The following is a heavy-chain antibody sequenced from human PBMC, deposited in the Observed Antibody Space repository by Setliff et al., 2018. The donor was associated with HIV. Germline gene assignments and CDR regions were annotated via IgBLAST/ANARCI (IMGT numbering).Heavy chain of an antibody. J-gene: IGHJ4*02. V-gene: IGHV3-48*01. CDR2: ISGSGRTL. CDR1: GFTFSNFW. CDR3: AREEYTQYNFDY. Sequence: GGSLRLSCATSGFTFSNFWMTWVRQAPGKGLEWIASISGSGRTLNYADSVKGRFTISRDNSKNTLYLQMNSLRAEDTAVYYCAREEYTQYNFDYWGQGTLVTVSS. D-gene: IGHD6-6*01.